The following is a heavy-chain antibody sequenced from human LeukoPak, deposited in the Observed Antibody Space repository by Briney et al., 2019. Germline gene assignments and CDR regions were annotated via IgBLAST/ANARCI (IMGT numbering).Heavy chain of an antibody. D-gene: IGHD2-2*01. V-gene: IGHV1-2*02. CDR1: GYTFTSYG. J-gene: IGHJ6*03. Sequence: GASVKVSCKASGYTFTSYGISWVRQAPGQGLEWMGWINPNSGGTNYAQKFQGRVTMTRDTSISTAYMELSRLRSDDTAVYYCARDSMPKTGGPLVEASDYYYYMDVWGKGTTVTVSS. CDR2: INPNSGGT. CDR3: ARDSMPKTGGPLVEASDYYYYMDV.